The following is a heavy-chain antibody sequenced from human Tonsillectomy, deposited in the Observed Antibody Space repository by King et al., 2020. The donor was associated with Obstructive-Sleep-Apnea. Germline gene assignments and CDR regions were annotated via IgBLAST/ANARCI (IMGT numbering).Heavy chain of an antibody. J-gene: IGHJ6*02. CDR1: GFTFSNCG. Sequence: QLVQSGGGVVQPGGSLRLSFAASGFTFSNCGMHWVRQAPGRGLEWVASERYAGTNKFLAASVKGRFTFSRDNTKNTLYLQMNSLRPEDTAIYYCAKDDRALPTAHYYYSGLDIWGQGTTVTVSS. D-gene: IGHD1-26*01. CDR2: ERYAGTNK. V-gene: IGHV3-30*02. CDR3: AKDDRALPTAHYYYSGLDI.